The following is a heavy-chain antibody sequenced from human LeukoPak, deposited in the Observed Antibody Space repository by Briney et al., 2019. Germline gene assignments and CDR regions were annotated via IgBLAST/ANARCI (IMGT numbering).Heavy chain of an antibody. CDR2: ISAYNGNT. V-gene: IGHV1-18*01. D-gene: IGHD3-22*01. J-gene: IGHJ6*03. CDR1: GYTFTSYG. CDR3: ARVDRLYYYDSSGYYPYYYYYYMDV. Sequence: GASVKVSCKASGYTFTSYGISWVRQAHGQGLEWMGWISAYNGNTNYAQKLQGRVTMTTDTSTSTAYMELRSLRSDDTAVYYCARVDRLYYYDSSGYYPYYYYYYMDVWGKGTTVTVSS.